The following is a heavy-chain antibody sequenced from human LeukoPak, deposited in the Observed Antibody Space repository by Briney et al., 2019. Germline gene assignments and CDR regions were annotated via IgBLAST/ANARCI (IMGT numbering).Heavy chain of an antibody. CDR3: ARDRVTMVRGVISWTFDY. J-gene: IGHJ4*02. D-gene: IGHD3-10*01. V-gene: IGHV3-30*04. CDR1: GFTFSSYA. CDR2: ISYDGSNK. Sequence: PGGSLRLSCAASGFTFSSYAMHWVRQAPGKGLEWVAVISYDGSNKYYADSVKGRFTISRDNSKNTLYLQMNSLRAEDTAVNYCARDRVTMVRGVISWTFDYWGQGTLVTVSS.